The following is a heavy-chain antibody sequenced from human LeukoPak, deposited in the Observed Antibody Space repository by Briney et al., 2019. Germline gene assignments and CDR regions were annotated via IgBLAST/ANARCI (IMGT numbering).Heavy chain of an antibody. CDR1: GFTFSSYG. Sequence: GGSLRLSCAASGFTFSSYGMHWVRQAPGKGLEWVAVISYDGSNKYYADSVEGRFTISRDNSKNTLYLQMNSLRAEDTAVYYCAKGREFGGSGSYLDYWGQGTLVTVSS. CDR2: ISYDGSNK. CDR3: AKGREFGGSGSYLDY. V-gene: IGHV3-30*18. D-gene: IGHD1-26*01. J-gene: IGHJ4*02.